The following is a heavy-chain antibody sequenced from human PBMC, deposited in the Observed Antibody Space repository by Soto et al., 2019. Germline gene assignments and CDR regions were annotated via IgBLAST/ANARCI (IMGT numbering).Heavy chain of an antibody. Sequence: SETLSLSCTVSGGSISSYYWSWIRQPPGKGLEWIGYIYYSGSTNYNPSLKSRVTISVDTSKNQFSLKLSSVTAADTAVYYCARSGSSWYPGWFDPWGQGTLVTVSS. D-gene: IGHD6-13*01. J-gene: IGHJ5*02. CDR2: IYYSGST. CDR3: ARSGSSWYPGWFDP. V-gene: IGHV4-59*01. CDR1: GGSISSYY.